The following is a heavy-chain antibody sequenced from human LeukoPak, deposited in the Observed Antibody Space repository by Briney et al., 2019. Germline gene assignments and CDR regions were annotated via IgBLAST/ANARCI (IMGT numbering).Heavy chain of an antibody. Sequence: SETLSLTCAVYGGSFSGYYWSWIRQPPGKGLEWIGEINHSGSTNYNPSLKSRVTISVDTSKNQFSLKLSSVTAADTAVYYCARGLGPSYDFWSGYYTYFDYWGQGTLVTVSS. CDR3: ARGLGPSYDFWSGYYTYFDY. J-gene: IGHJ4*02. CDR1: GGSFSGYY. V-gene: IGHV4-34*01. D-gene: IGHD3-3*01. CDR2: INHSGST.